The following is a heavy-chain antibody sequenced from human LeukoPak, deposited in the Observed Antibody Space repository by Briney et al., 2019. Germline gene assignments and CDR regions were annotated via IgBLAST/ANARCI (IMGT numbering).Heavy chain of an antibody. CDR2: IYTSGST. V-gene: IGHV4-39*07. CDR3: ARIKTYYYDSRGAFDI. Sequence: SETLSLTCTVSGGSISSSSYYWGWIRQPPGKGLEWIGRIYTSGSTNYNPSLKSRVTMSVDTSKNQFSLKLSSVTAADTAVYYCARIKTYYYDSRGAFDIWGQGTMVTVSS. J-gene: IGHJ3*02. CDR1: GGSISSSSYY. D-gene: IGHD3-22*01.